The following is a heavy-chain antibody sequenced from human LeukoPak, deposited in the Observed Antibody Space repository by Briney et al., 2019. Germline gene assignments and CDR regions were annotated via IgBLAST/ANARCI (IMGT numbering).Heavy chain of an antibody. CDR3: ARASSGWTIGY. J-gene: IGHJ4*02. CDR2: IWYDGSNK. V-gene: IGHV3-33*01. D-gene: IGHD6-19*01. Sequence: QPGGSLRLSCAASGFTFSSYGMHWVRQAPGKGLEWVAVIWYDGSNKYYADSVKGRFTISRDNSKNTLYLQVNSLRAEDTAVYYCARASSGWTIGYWGQGTLVTVSS. CDR1: GFTFSSYG.